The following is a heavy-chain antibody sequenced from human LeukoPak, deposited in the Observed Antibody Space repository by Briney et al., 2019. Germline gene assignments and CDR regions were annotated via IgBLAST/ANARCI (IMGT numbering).Heavy chain of an antibody. CDR2: INPSGGST. Sequence: ASVKVSCKASGYTFTSYYMHWVRQAPGQGLEWMGIINPSGGSTSYAQKFQGRVTVTRDTSTSTVYMELSSLRSEDTAVYYCAGSSAPGDYYYYGMDVWGQGTTVTVSS. CDR1: GYTFTSYY. J-gene: IGHJ6*02. D-gene: IGHD3-10*01. CDR3: AGSSAPGDYYYYGMDV. V-gene: IGHV1-46*01.